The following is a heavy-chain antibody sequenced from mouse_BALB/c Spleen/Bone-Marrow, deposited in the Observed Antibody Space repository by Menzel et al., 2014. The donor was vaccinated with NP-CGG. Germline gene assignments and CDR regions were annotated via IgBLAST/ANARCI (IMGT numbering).Heavy chain of an antibody. CDR1: GCTFTSYI. Sequence: EVQLVESGPELVKPGASVKMSCKASGCTFTSYILHWVKQKPGQGLEWIGYINPYNDGTKYNEKFKGKATLTSDKFSSATYMELSSLTSEDSAVYYCARGGGHYFDYWGQGTTLTVSS. V-gene: IGHV1-14*01. CDR3: ARGGGHYFDY. J-gene: IGHJ2*01. CDR2: INPYNDGT.